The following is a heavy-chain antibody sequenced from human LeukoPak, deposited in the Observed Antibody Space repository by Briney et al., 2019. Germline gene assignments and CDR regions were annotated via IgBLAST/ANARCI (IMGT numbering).Heavy chain of an antibody. J-gene: IGHJ4*02. Sequence: GGSLRLSCAASGFTFSSYAMSWVRQAPGKGLEWVSAISGSGGSTYYADSVKGRFTISRDNSKNTLYLQMNSPRAEDTAVYYCAKDIEVVVAANYIDYWGQGTLVTVSS. D-gene: IGHD2-15*01. CDR1: GFTFSSYA. V-gene: IGHV3-23*01. CDR2: ISGSGGST. CDR3: AKDIEVVVAANYIDY.